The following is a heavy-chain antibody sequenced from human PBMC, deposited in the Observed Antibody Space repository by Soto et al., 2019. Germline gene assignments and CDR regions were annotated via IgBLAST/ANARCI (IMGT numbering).Heavy chain of an antibody. J-gene: IGHJ3*02. V-gene: IGHV1-2*02. D-gene: IGHD3-3*01. Sequence: QLHLVQSGAVVKKPGASVTVSCSASGYPVTAYYMHWVRQAPGRGLEWMGGINPATGAAKYTQTFQGRGTMTRDPSTSTGFRELGGLTSGDTAGFYCARGGGVGVAGSAAFDMWGQGTLVTVSS. CDR1: GYPVTAYY. CDR3: ARGGGVGVAGSAAFDM. CDR2: INPATGAA.